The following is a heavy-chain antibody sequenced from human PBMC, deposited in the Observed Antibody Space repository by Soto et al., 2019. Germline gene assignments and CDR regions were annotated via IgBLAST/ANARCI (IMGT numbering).Heavy chain of an antibody. CDR2: SNWDGDDT. D-gene: IGHD6-19*01. Sequence: EVHRVESGGRMVRPGESLRLSCAASGFNFEEYGRTWVRQAPGKGLEWVAGSNWDGDDTGYADSVQGRFTISRDNAKKFLYLQMNSLRVEHTALYYCARGDIAVAVSSDYWGQGTLVTVSS. V-gene: IGHV3-20*04. J-gene: IGHJ4*02. CDR1: GFNFEEYG. CDR3: ARGDIAVAVSSDY.